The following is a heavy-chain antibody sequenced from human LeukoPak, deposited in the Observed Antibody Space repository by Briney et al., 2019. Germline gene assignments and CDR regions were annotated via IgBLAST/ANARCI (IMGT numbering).Heavy chain of an antibody. Sequence: GGSLRLSCAASGFTFSNSAMNWVRQAPGKGLEWLSQISPIGGITHYADSVKGRFTISRDKAQSSLFLQMSNLRAEDTAVYCCGRLIAYVWYYWRGGTL. J-gene: IGHJ4*02. CDR3: GRLIAYVWYY. D-gene: IGHD3-16*01. CDR2: ISPIGGIT. V-gene: IGHV3-48*03. CDR1: GFTFSNSA.